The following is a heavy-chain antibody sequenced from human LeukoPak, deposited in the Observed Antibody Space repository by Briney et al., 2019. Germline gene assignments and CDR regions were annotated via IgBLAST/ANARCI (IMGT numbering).Heavy chain of an antibody. Sequence: SETLSLTCAVYGGSFSDYYWSWIRHPPGKGLEWIGEINHSGNTNYNPSLKSRVTISVDTSKNQFSLKLSSVTAADTAVYYCARGYSSGWYQVDYWGQGTLVTVSS. D-gene: IGHD6-19*01. V-gene: IGHV4-34*01. CDR1: GGSFSDYY. CDR3: ARGYSSGWYQVDY. J-gene: IGHJ4*02. CDR2: INHSGNT.